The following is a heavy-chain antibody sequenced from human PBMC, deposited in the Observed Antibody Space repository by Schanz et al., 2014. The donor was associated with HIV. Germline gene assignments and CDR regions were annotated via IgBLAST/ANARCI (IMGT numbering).Heavy chain of an antibody. CDR2: INHSGST. V-gene: IGHV4-34*01. CDR3: VRGLARWLQNRGYYGLDV. D-gene: IGHD5-12*01. CDR1: GGSFNGYY. J-gene: IGHJ6*02. Sequence: QVHLQQWGAGLLKPSETLSLTCAVYGGSFNGYYWTWIRQPPGKGLEWIGEINHSGSTNYNPSLKSRVTISVDRSKNQFSLKLTSVTAADTAVYYCVRGLARWLQNRGYYGLDVWGQGTPVTVSS.